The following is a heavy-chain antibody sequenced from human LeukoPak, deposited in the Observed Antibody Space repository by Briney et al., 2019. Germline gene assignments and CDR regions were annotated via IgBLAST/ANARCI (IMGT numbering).Heavy chain of an antibody. CDR1: GFTFSSYG. Sequence: PGRSLRLSCAASGFTFSSYGMHWVHQAPGKGLEWVAVISYDGSNKYYADSVKGRFTISRDNSKNTLYLQMNSLRAEDTAVYYCARDHYYDSSGLDYWGQGTLVTVSS. J-gene: IGHJ4*02. V-gene: IGHV3-30*03. CDR2: ISYDGSNK. D-gene: IGHD3-22*01. CDR3: ARDHYYDSSGLDY.